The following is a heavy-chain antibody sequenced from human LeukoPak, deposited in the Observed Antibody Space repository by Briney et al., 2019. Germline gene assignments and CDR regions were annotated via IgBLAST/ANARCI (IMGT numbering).Heavy chain of an antibody. Sequence: GGSLRLSCAASGFTFSSYAMSWVRQAPGKGLEWVSAISGSGGGTYYADSVKGRFTISRDNSKNTLYLQMNSLRAEDTAVYYCAKDSSLLRFLEWPGYMDVWGKGTTVTVSS. CDR2: ISGSGGGT. CDR3: AKDSSLLRFLEWPGYMDV. J-gene: IGHJ6*03. D-gene: IGHD3-3*01. CDR1: GFTFSSYA. V-gene: IGHV3-23*01.